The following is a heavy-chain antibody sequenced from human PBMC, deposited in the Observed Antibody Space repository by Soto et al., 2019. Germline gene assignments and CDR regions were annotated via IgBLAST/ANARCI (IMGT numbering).Heavy chain of an antibody. J-gene: IGHJ1*01. Sequence: QVQLVQSGTEVKKPGASVKVSCKASGYNFASYGISWVRQAPGQGLEWMGWISGYNGNTNYAQNLEGRLTMTADTAKSTAYMELRSLRSDETAVYYCTMVGHLYSAAGSDYRPHPAEFAQHWGHGTLFAVAS. CDR2: ISGYNGNT. CDR3: TMVGHLYSAAGSDYRPHPAEFAQH. D-gene: IGHD3-10*01. V-gene: IGHV1-18*04. CDR1: GYNFASYG.